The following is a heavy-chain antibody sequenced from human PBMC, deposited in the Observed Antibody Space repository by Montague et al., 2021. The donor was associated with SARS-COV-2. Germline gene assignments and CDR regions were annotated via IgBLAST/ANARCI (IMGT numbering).Heavy chain of an antibody. J-gene: IGHJ4*02. CDR2: IYYSGST. V-gene: IGHV4-61*01. Sequence: SETLSLTCTVSGGSISSSSYYWSWIRQPPGKGLEWIGYIYYSGSTNYNPSLKSRVTISVDTSKNQFSLKLSSVTTADTAVYYCARGFDYWGQGTLVTVSS. CDR1: GGSISSSSYY. CDR3: ARGFDY.